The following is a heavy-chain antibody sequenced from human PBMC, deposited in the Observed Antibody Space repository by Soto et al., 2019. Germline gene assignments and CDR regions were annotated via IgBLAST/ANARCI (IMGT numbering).Heavy chain of an antibody. CDR1: GDSISSYY. D-gene: IGHD5-12*01. J-gene: IGHJ3*01. Sequence: QVQLQESGPGLVKPSETLSLTCTVSGDSISSYYWSWIRQPPGKGLEWIGYAYYGGNTNYNPSLKSRVTISVDTSKSQFALKLNSVTGADTAVYYCAKHLSEWLRMEAFDVWGPGTMVTVSS. CDR2: AYYGGNT. V-gene: IGHV4-59*08. CDR3: AKHLSEWLRMEAFDV.